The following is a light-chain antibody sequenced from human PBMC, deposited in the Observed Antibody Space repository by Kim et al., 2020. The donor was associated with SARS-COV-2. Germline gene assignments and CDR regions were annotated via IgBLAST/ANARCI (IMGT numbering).Light chain of an antibody. V-gene: IGLV2-23*01. CDR3: CSYAGDATVV. J-gene: IGLJ2*01. CDR2: EDS. Sequence: GQSINISCAGSSSDIGSYNLVSWYQQFPGKVPKVIIFEDSRRPSGVSNRFSGSKSGNTASLTISGVRPEDESLYFCCSYAGDATVVFGAGTELTVL. CDR1: SSDIGSYNL.